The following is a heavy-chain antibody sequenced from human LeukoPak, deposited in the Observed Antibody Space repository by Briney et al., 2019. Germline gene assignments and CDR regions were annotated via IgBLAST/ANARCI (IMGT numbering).Heavy chain of an antibody. J-gene: IGHJ3*02. CDR2: IYSGGST. Sequence: PGVSLTLSCAPSGYPASNLYMSWARHAPGGGREWVTYIYSGGSTYYADSVKGRFTISRDNSKNTLYLQMNSLRAEDTAVYYCARFPLNLIVGAPQKAFDIWGQGTMVTVSS. CDR1: GYPASNLY. CDR3: ARFPLNLIVGAPQKAFDI. V-gene: IGHV3-53*01. D-gene: IGHD1-26*01.